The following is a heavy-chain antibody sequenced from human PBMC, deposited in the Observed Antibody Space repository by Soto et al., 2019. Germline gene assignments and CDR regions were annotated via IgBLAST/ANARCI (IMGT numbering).Heavy chain of an antibody. CDR1: GFTFSSYG. CDR3: AKDLEGGNFDY. J-gene: IGHJ4*02. CDR2: ISYDGSNK. V-gene: IGHV3-30*18. Sequence: GGSLRLSCAASGFTFSSYGMHWVRQAPGKGLEWVAVISYDGSNKYYADSVKGRFTISRDNSKNTLYLQMNSLRAEDTAVYYCAKDLEGGNFDYWGQGTLVTVSS. D-gene: IGHD1-1*01.